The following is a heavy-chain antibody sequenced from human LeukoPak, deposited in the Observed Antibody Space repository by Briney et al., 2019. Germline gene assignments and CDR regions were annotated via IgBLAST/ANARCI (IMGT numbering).Heavy chain of an antibody. D-gene: IGHD2/OR15-2a*01. CDR2: INSDGSIT. Sequence: SGGSLRLSCAASGFTFTTYWMHWVRQAPGKGLVWVSHINSDGSITSYADSVKGRFTISRDNAKNTLYLQMNSLRTEDTAVYYCVSFYETYWGRGTLVTVSS. CDR1: GFTFTTYW. V-gene: IGHV3-74*01. J-gene: IGHJ4*02. CDR3: VSFYETY.